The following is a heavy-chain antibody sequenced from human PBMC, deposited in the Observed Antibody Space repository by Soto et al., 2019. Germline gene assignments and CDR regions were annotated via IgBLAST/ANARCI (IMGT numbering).Heavy chain of an antibody. D-gene: IGHD2-2*01. CDR3: ARDVVVVVPAASEAGMDV. CDR2: INAGNGNT. V-gene: IGHV1-3*01. CDR1: GYTFTSYA. J-gene: IGHJ6*02. Sequence: ASVKVSCKASGYTFTSYAMHWVRQAPGQRLEWMGWINAGNGNTKYSQKFQGRVTITRDTSASTAYMELSSLRSEDTAVYYCARDVVVVVPAASEAGMDVWGQGTTVTVSS.